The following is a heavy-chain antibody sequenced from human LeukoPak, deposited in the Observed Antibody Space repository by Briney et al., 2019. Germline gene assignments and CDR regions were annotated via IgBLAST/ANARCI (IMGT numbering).Heavy chain of an antibody. CDR3: TRAPYYYDSSGYYYPPSHFDY. J-gene: IGHJ4*02. CDR2: IRSKAYGGTT. D-gene: IGHD3-22*01. V-gene: IGHV3-49*04. CDR1: GFTFGDYA. Sequence: GGSLRLSCTASGFTFGDYAMSWVRQAPGKGLEWVGFIRSKAYGGTTEYAASVKGGFTISRDDSKSIAYLQMNSLKTEDTAVYYCTRAPYYYDSSGYYYPPSHFDYWGQGTLVTVSS.